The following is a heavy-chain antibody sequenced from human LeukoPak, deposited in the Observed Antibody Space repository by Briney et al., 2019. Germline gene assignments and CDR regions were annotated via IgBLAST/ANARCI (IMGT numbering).Heavy chain of an antibody. Sequence: GGSLRLSCAASGFTVSSSYMYWVRQAPGKGLEWVSFFYRGDSTYYAESVRGRFTISRDNSKNTLYLQMNSLRAEDTAVYYCAKDHYYDSSGYYYYWGQGTLVTVSS. J-gene: IGHJ4*02. V-gene: IGHV3-53*01. CDR2: FYRGDST. CDR1: GFTVSSSY. CDR3: AKDHYYDSSGYYYY. D-gene: IGHD3-22*01.